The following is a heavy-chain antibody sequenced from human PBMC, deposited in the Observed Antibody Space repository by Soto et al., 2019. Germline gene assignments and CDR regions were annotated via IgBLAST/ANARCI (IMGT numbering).Heavy chain of an antibody. CDR2: IYNSGST. CDR1: GGSISRAGYS. V-gene: IGHV4-30-2*06. CDR3: ASPKVVPTYFDY. D-gene: IGHD2-21*01. J-gene: IGHJ4*02. Sequence: QLQLQESGSRLVKPSQTLSLTCAVSGGSISRAGYSWSWIRQSPVKGLEWIGYIYNSGSTFYNPSLNSRLTISVDRAKNQLSLQLNSVTAAHTDVYYCASPKVVPTYFDYGGQGTLVTVSS.